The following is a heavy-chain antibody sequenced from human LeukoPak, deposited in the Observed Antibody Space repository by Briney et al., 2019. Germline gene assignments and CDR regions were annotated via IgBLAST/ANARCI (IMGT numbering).Heavy chain of an antibody. J-gene: IGHJ4*02. CDR1: GFTFSGYY. Sequence: PGGSLRLSCAASGFTFSGYYMGWIRRAPGKGLDWLSYISESASAMSYADSVKGRFTISRDNAENSLYLQMNSLRAEDTAIYYCARQRARGYFDYWGQGTLVTVSS. CDR3: ARQRARGYFDY. D-gene: IGHD3-10*01. CDR2: ISESASAM. V-gene: IGHV3-11*04.